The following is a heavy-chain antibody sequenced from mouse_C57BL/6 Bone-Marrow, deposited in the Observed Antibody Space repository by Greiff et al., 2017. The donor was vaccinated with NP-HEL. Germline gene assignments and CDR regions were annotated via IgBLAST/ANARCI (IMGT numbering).Heavy chain of an antibody. CDR1: GFTFSDYG. CDR3: ARRPWYFDV. J-gene: IGHJ1*03. V-gene: IGHV5-15*04. CDR2: LSNLAYSI. Sequence: EVQGVESGGGLVQPGGSLKLSCAASGFTFSDYGMAWVRQAPRKGPEWVAFLSNLAYSIYYADTVTGRFTISRENAKNTLYLEMSSLRSEDTAMYYCARRPWYFDVWGTGTTVTVSS.